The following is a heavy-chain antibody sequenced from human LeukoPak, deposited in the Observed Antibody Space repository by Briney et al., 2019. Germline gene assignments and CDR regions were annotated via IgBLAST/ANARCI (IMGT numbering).Heavy chain of an antibody. J-gene: IGHJ4*02. CDR1: GDSIRSYY. V-gene: IGHV4-4*07. Sequence: SETLSLTCTISGDSIRSYYWSGIRQPAGKGLEWIGRFYVSGRTDYNPSLKSRVTMSLDTSKTKFYLRLTSVPAADTAVYYCARDPAAHFNYWGQGTLVTVSS. D-gene: IGHD2-15*01. CDR2: FYVSGRT. CDR3: ARDPAAHFNY.